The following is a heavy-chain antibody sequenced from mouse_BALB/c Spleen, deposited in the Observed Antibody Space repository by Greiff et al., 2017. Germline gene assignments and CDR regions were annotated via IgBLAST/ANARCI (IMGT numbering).Heavy chain of an antibody. CDR1: GYTFTSYW. CDR3: TRRDYGYDCDY. V-gene: IGHV1-69*02. Sequence: VQLQQPGAELVRPGASVKLSCKASGYTFTSYWINWVKQRPGQGLEWIGNIYPSDSYTNYNQKFKDKATLTVDKSSSTAYMQLSSPTSEDSAVYYCTRRDYGYDCDYWGQGTTLTVSS. CDR2: IYPSDSYT. D-gene: IGHD1-2*01. J-gene: IGHJ2*01.